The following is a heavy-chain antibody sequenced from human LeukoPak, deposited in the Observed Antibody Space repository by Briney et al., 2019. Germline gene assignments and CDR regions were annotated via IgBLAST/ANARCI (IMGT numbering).Heavy chain of an antibody. J-gene: IGHJ4*02. CDR3: ARDGPYGSGSYYIPLFDY. CDR1: GFTFSSYA. CDR2: ISYDGSNK. Sequence: GGSLRLSCAASGFTFSSYAMHGVRQAPGKGLEWVAVISYDGSNKYYADSVKGRFTISRDNSKNTLYLQMNSLRAEDTAVYYCARDGPYGSGSYYIPLFDYWGQGTLVTVSS. V-gene: IGHV3-30-3*01. D-gene: IGHD3-10*01.